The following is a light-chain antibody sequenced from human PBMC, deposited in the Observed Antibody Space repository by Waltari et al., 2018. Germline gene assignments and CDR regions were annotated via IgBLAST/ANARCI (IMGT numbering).Light chain of an antibody. V-gene: IGKV3-15*01. CDR2: GSS. CDR3: QQYDNWPPT. CDR1: QSVKSN. Sequence: EVVMTQSPAMASVSPGERAALFCRASQSVKSNVAWYQQKPGQAPRRLLYGSSTRATGVPVRCSGSGSGTEFTLTISSLQSEDFAVYYCQQYDNWPPTFGGGAKVEIK. J-gene: IGKJ4*01.